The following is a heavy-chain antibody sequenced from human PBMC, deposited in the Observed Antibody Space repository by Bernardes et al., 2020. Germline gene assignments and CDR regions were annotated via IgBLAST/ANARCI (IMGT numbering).Heavy chain of an antibody. V-gene: IGHV3-33*01. J-gene: IGHJ4*02. D-gene: IGHD2-8*01. CDR1: GVTFSSNG. Sequence: GGSLRLSCAVSGVTFSSNGRHWGRRAPGKGLQWGAGIWYDGSNKYYADSVKGRFTIPRDNSKNTLYLQLDVLGAEDTAVYCCARVENVLMVYATPLDYWGQGTLVTVSS. CDR3: ARVENVLMVYATPLDY. CDR2: IWYDGSNK.